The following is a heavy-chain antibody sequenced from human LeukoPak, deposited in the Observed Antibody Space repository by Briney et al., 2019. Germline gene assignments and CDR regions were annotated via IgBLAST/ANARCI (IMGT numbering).Heavy chain of an antibody. CDR3: ARGNYGDSTDY. CDR2: IWYDGSNK. V-gene: IGHV3-33*01. Sequence: GRSLRLSCTASGFTFSTYGMHWVRQAPGKGLEWVAIIWYDGSNKYYADSVKGRFTISRDNSKNTLYLQMNSLRAEDTAVYYCARGNYGDSTDYWGQGTLVTVSS. CDR1: GFTFSTYG. D-gene: IGHD4-17*01. J-gene: IGHJ4*02.